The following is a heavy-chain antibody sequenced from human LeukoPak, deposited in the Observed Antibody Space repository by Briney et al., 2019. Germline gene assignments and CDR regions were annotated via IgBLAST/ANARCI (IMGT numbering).Heavy chain of an antibody. CDR3: ARGHPQEYGGYFYMDV. D-gene: IGHD2/OR15-2a*01. J-gene: IGHJ6*03. CDR2: IYYSGTT. V-gene: IGHV4-59*11. Sequence: SETLSLTCTVSGVSISGHYWTWIRQPPGKGLEWLVYIYYSGTTDYNPFHKRRVTISIDTSRNEFSLKVTSVTAADTAVYYCARGHPQEYGGYFYMDVWGTGTTVTVSS. CDR1: GVSISGHY.